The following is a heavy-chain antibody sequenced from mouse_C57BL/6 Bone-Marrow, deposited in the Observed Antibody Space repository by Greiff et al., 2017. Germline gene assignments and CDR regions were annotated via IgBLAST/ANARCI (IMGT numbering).Heavy chain of an antibody. CDR3: DLAGFLVDGYYFWFAY. CDR2: VYPYNGGS. CDR1: GFTFTDYY. J-gene: IGHJ3*01. D-gene: IGHD2-3*01. Sequence: EVQLQESGPVLVKPGPSVKISCKASGFTFTDYYMHWVKPSHGKSLEWIGRVYPYNGGSSYNQKFKGKATLTVGTSTSTADMELNSLTTEDAAVYYYDLAGFLVDGYYFWFAYWGQGTRVTVSA. V-gene: IGHV1-36*01.